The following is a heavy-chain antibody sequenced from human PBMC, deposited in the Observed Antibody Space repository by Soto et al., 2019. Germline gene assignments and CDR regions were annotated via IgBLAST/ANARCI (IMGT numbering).Heavy chain of an antibody. CDR2: VDPSNSYT. J-gene: IGHJ5*02. CDR3: ARDPLDSSSWS. D-gene: IGHD6-13*01. V-gene: IGHV5-10-1*01. CDR1: GYSFTKYW. Sequence: GESLKISCQGSGYSFTKYWITWVRQIPGKGLDWMGRVDPSNSYTQYSPSFQGRVSISVDKSISVAYLQWSSLKATDTAVYYCARDPLDSSSWSWGQGTLVTVSS.